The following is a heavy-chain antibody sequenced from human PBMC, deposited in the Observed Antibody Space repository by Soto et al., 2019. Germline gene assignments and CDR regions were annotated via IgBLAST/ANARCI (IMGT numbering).Heavy chain of an antibody. D-gene: IGHD4-17*01. CDR1: GSSISPFY. CDR3: TRVGGYYGDYPNFDY. V-gene: IGHV4-59*01. Sequence: PLETLSLTCTVSGSSISPFYWSCIRQPPWKGLEWIGYIYYTVSTKYNPSLTSRVTLSLGTSRNQLSLKLSSVTAADTAVYYCTRVGGYYGDYPNFDYWGPGTLVTVSS. J-gene: IGHJ4*02. CDR2: IYYTVST.